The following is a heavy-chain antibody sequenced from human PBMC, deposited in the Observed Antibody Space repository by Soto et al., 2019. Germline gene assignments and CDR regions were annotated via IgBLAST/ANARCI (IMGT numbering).Heavy chain of an antibody. CDR3: AKDPHDSSDLYYYYGMDV. J-gene: IGHJ6*02. CDR2: ISGSGGST. CDR1: GFTFSSYA. V-gene: IGHV3-23*01. D-gene: IGHD3-22*01. Sequence: GGSLRLSCAASGFTFSSYAMSWVRQAPGKGLEWVSAISGSGGSTYYADSVKGRFTISRDNSKNTLYLQMNSLRAEDTAVYYCAKDPHDSSDLYYYYGMDVWGQGTTVTVSS.